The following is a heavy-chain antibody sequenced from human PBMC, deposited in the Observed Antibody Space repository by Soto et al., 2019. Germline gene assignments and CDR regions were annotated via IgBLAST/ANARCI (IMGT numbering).Heavy chain of an antibody. V-gene: IGHV3-11*01. CDR3: TRDGGFRFYYYGMDV. D-gene: IGHD2-15*01. Sequence: QVPLVESGGGLVKPGGSLRLSCAASGFTFSDYYMNWIRQAPGKGLEWVSYIGNSGSSTAYADSVKGRFTISRDNAKNSLYLQMNSLRDEDTAVYYCTRDGGFRFYYYGMDVWGQGTTVTVSS. J-gene: IGHJ6*02. CDR1: GFTFSDYY. CDR2: IGNSGSST.